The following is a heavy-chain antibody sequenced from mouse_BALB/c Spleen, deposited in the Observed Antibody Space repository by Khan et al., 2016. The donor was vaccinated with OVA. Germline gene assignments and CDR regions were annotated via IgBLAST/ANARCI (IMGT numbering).Heavy chain of an antibody. V-gene: IGHV5-6*01. Sequence: DVRLVESGGDIVKPGGSLKLSCAASGFTFSTYGMSWVRQTPDKRLEWVATVSTGGHYTYYTDTVKGRFTISRDKAKNTLYLQMSSLRSEDTAMFYCTRLAYYYDSEGFAYWGQGTLVTVSA. D-gene: IGHD1-1*01. CDR1: GFTFSTYG. CDR2: VSTGGHYT. CDR3: TRLAYYYDSEGFAY. J-gene: IGHJ3*01.